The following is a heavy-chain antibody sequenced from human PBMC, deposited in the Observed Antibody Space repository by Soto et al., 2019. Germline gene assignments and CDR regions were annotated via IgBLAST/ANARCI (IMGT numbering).Heavy chain of an antibody. Sequence: SETLSLTCTVSGGSICSGGYYWSWIRQHPGKGLEWIGYIYYSGSTYYNPSLKSRVTISVDTSKNQFSLKLSSVTAADTAVYYCASGTGSGYQKSPFDYWGQGTLVTVSS. J-gene: IGHJ4*02. D-gene: IGHD3-3*01. CDR2: IYYSGST. V-gene: IGHV4-31*03. CDR1: GGSICSGGYY. CDR3: ASGTGSGYQKSPFDY.